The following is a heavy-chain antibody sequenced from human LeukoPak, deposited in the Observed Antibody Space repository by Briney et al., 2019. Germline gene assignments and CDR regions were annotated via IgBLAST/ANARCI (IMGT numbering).Heavy chain of an antibody. D-gene: IGHD5-12*01. CDR3: ARVATTTNPPQRPFDY. CDR1: GYSISSGYY. CDR2: IYYSGST. V-gene: IGHV4-38-2*01. J-gene: IGHJ4*02. Sequence: SETLSLTCAVSGYSISSGYYWGWIRQPPGNGLEWIGSIYYSGSTYYNPSLKSRVTISVDTSKNQFSLKLSSVTAADTAVYYCARVATTTNPPQRPFDYWGQGTLVTVSS.